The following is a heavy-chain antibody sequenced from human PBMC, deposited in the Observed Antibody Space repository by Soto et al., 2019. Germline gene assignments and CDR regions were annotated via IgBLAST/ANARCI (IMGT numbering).Heavy chain of an antibody. CDR2: IYPNSGGT. CDR3: ARVAVTGQGYFHH. J-gene: IGHJ1*01. CDR1: GYTFTDYY. V-gene: IGHV1-2*04. Sequence: QVQLVQSGAEVKKPGASVKVSCKASGYTFTDYYIHWVRQAPGQGLEWMGWIYPNSGGTNYAQKFQAWVTMTRDTSISTAYMELSRLTSDDTAVYYCARVAVTGQGYFHHWGQGTLVTVSS. D-gene: IGHD6-19*01.